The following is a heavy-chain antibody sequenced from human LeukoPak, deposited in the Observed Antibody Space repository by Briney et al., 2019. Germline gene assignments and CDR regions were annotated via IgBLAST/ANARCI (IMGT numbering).Heavy chain of an antibody. V-gene: IGHV3-23*01. CDR2: ISGSGDST. CDR1: GFIFNNYA. CDR3: ARGYDF. J-gene: IGHJ4*02. Sequence: PGGSLRLSCAASGFIFNNYAVSWVRQAPGKGLEWVSTISGSGDSTYYADSVKGRFTISRDNSKNMLYLQMNSLRVEDTAVYYCARGYDFWGQGTLVTVSS. D-gene: IGHD5-18*01.